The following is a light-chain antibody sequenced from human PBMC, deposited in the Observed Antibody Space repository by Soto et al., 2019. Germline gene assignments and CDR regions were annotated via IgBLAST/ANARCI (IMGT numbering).Light chain of an antibody. CDR3: QQCNSWPRT. CDR2: GAS. CDR1: QSVSGN. J-gene: IGKJ2*01. V-gene: IGKV3-15*01. Sequence: EIVMTQSPATLSVSPGERATLSCRASQSVSGNLAWYQHKPGQAPRLRIYGASTRATGIPARFSGSGSGTEFTLTISSLQSEDFAVYYCQQCNSWPRTFGQGTKLEIK.